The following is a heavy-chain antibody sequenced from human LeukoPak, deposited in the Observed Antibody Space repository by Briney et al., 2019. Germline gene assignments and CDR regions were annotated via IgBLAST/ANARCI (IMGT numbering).Heavy chain of an antibody. J-gene: IGHJ3*02. CDR2: INHSGST. V-gene: IGHV4-34*01. CDR3: ASALVVPAALDAFDI. Sequence: SETLSLTCAVYGGSFSGYYWSWIRQPPGKGLEWIGEINHSGSTNYNPSLKSRVTISVDKSKNQFSLKLSSVTAADTAVYYCASALVVPAALDAFDIWGQGTMVTVSS. CDR1: GGSFSGYY. D-gene: IGHD2-2*01.